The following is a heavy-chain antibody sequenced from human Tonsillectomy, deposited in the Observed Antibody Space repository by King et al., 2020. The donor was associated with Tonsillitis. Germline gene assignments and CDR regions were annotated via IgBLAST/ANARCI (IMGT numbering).Heavy chain of an antibody. Sequence: VQLVESGGGLVQPGGSLRVSCAASGFTFSNYAMSWVRQAPGKGLEWVSGISGSGGNTYYADSVKGWFTISRDNSKNTLNLQMNSLRAEDTAVYYCAKVTTYYYDSSGYFDYWGQGTLVTVSS. CDR2: ISGSGGNT. J-gene: IGHJ4*02. CDR3: AKVTTYYYDSSGYFDY. D-gene: IGHD3-22*01. CDR1: GFTFSNYA. V-gene: IGHV3-23*04.